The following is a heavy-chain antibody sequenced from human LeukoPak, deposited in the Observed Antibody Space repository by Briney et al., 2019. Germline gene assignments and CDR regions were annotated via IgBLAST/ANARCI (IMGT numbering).Heavy chain of an antibody. CDR1: GFTFYTYG. V-gene: IGHV3-64*01. CDR2: IGPDGGTT. CDR3: ARGAQLTDY. Sequence: GGSLRLSCAASGFTFYTYGMHWVRQAPGKGLEYVSGIGPDGGTTYYANSVKGRFTISRDNSKYVLYLQMGSLTVDDMAVYYCARGAQLTDYWGQGTLVTVSS. J-gene: IGHJ4*02. D-gene: IGHD6-13*01.